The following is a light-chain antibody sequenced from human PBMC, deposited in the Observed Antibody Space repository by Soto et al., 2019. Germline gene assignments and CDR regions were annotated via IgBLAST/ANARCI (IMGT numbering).Light chain of an antibody. CDR1: QSISSY. CDR2: AAS. CDR3: QQSYSTPYT. J-gene: IGKJ2*01. V-gene: IGKV1-39*01. Sequence: DIQMTQSPSSLSASVGDRVTITCRASQSISSYLNWSQQKPGKAPKLLIYAASSLQSGVPSRFSGSGSGTDFTLNISSLQPEDFASYYCQQSYSTPYTFGQGTKLEIK.